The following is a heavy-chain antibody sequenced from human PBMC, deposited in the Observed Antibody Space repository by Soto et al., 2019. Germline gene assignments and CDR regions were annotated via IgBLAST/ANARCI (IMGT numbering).Heavy chain of an antibody. Sequence: ASVKVSCKVSGYPLTELSMHWVRQAPGKGLDWMGGFDPEDGETIYAQKFQGRVTMTEDTSTDTAYMGLSSLRSEDTAVYYCATGVLCTEAVYASCYYYYGMDVWGQGTTVTVSS. V-gene: IGHV1-24*01. J-gene: IGHJ6*02. CDR2: FDPEDGET. CDR1: GYPLTELS. CDR3: ATGVLCTEAVYASCYYYYGMDV. D-gene: IGHD2-8*01.